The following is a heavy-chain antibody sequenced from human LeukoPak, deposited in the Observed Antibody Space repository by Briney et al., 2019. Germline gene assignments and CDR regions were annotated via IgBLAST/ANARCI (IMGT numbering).Heavy chain of an antibody. Sequence: SETLSLTCTVSGGSISSYYWSWIRQPPGKGLEWIGYIYYSGSTNYNPSLKSRVTISVDTSKNQFSLKLSSVTAADTAVYYCARAVALEWLLSFDYWGQGTLVTVSS. V-gene: IGHV4-59*01. CDR3: ARAVALEWLLSFDY. CDR1: GGSISSYY. J-gene: IGHJ4*02. CDR2: IYYSGST. D-gene: IGHD3-3*01.